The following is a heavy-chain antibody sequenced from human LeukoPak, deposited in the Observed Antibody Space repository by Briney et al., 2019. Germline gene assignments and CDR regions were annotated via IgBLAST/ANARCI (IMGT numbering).Heavy chain of an antibody. J-gene: IGHJ6*02. V-gene: IGHV1-18*01. CDR2: ISAYNGNI. Sequence: ASVRVSCKASGYTFTSYGISWVRQAPGQGLEWMGWISAYNGNINYAQKLQGRVTMTTDTSTSTAYMELRSLRSDDTAVYYCARDLEIDYDILTGYYEPSSYYYGMDVWGQGTTVTVSS. CDR3: ARDLEIDYDILTGYYEPSSYYYGMDV. CDR1: GYTFTSYG. D-gene: IGHD3-9*01.